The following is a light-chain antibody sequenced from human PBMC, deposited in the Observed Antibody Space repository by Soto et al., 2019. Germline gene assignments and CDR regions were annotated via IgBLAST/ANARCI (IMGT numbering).Light chain of an antibody. CDR2: WAS. Sequence: IVMTQTPDSLAVSLGERATINCKSSQSFLYSSNNKNYLAWYQQKPGQPPQLLIYWASTRESGVPDRFSGSGSGTDFTLTISSLQAEDVTVYYCQQYYSTPLTFGGGTKVDIK. CDR3: QQYYSTPLT. J-gene: IGKJ4*01. V-gene: IGKV4-1*01. CDR1: QSFLYSSNNKNY.